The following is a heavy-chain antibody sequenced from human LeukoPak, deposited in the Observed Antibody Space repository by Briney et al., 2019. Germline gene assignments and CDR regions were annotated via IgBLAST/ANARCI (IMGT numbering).Heavy chain of an antibody. Sequence: GGSLRLSCAASRFTFSSYSMNWVRQAPGKGLEWVSSIGSSSSYIYYADSVKGRFTISRDNAKNSLYLQMNSLGAEDTAVYYCARDYSSGWYANMDVWGKGTTVTVSS. J-gene: IGHJ6*03. CDR3: ARDYSSGWYANMDV. CDR1: RFTFSSYS. CDR2: IGSSSSYI. D-gene: IGHD6-19*01. V-gene: IGHV3-21*01.